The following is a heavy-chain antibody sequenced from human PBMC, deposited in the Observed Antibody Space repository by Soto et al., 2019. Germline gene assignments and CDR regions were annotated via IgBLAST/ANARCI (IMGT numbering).Heavy chain of an antibody. CDR3: AKEGSPKVSRWDDY. V-gene: IGHV3-21*01. CDR2: ISSSTSYV. D-gene: IGHD1-26*01. CDR1: GFTFSRYG. J-gene: IGHJ4*02. Sequence: EVQLVESGGGLVKPGGSLRLSCAASGFTFSRYGMNWVRQAPGKGLEWVSSISSSTSYVYYADSVKGRFSVSRDNAKKILYLEMDSLRPEDTAVYFCAKEGSPKVSRWDDYWGQGTLVTVSS.